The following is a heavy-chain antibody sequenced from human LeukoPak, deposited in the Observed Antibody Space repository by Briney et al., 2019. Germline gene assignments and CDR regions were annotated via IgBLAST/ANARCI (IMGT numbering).Heavy chain of an antibody. V-gene: IGHV3-64*01. CDR1: GFTFSSYA. CDR2: ISSNGGST. J-gene: IGHJ4*02. CDR3: ARDREGFDY. Sequence: GGSLRLSCAASGFTFSSYAMHWVRQAPGKGLEYVSAISSNGGSTYYANSVEGRFTISRDNSKNTLYLQMGSLRAEDMAVYYCARDREGFDYWGQGTLVTVSS.